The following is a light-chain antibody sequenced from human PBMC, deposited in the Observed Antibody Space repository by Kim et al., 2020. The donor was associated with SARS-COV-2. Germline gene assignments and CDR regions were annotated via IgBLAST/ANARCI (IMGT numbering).Light chain of an antibody. CDR2: RAT. V-gene: IGKV1-5*03. CDR3: QQYNSYIDYT. CDR1: RSVSRW. J-gene: IGKJ2*01. Sequence: ASVGERVTITCRASRSVSRWLAWYQQKAGKAPTLLIYRATTLFSGVPSRFSGSGSGTEFTLTITSLQPEDFATYYCQQYNSYIDYTFGQGTKLEI.